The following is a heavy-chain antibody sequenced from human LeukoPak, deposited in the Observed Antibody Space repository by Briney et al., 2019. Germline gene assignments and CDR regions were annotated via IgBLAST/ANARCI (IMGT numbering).Heavy chain of an antibody. CDR2: INPNSGGT. J-gene: IGHJ3*02. D-gene: IGHD3-3*01. Sequence: GASVKVSCKASGYTFTSYYMHWARQAPGQGLEWMGWINPNSGGTNYAQKFQGRVTMTRDTSISTAYMELSRLRSDDTAVYYCARDSRVTIFGVVIPDAFDIWGQGTMVTVSS. V-gene: IGHV1-2*02. CDR1: GYTFTSYY. CDR3: ARDSRVTIFGVVIPDAFDI.